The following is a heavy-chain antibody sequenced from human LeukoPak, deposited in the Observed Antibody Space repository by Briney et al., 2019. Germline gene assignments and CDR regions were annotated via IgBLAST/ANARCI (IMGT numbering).Heavy chain of an antibody. Sequence: GGSLRLSCAASEFSVGSNYMTWVRQAPGKGLEWVAFIRYDGSNKYYADSVKGRFTISRDNSKNTLYLQMNSLRTEETAVYYCAKGPAMVRGTFDPWGQGTLVTVSS. D-gene: IGHD3-10*01. CDR3: AKGPAMVRGTFDP. CDR2: IRYDGSNK. V-gene: IGHV3-30*02. CDR1: EFSVGSNY. J-gene: IGHJ5*02.